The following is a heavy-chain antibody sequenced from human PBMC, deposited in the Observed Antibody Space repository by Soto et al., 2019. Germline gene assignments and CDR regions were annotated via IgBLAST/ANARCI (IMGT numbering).Heavy chain of an antibody. Sequence: QVQLQQWGAGLLKPSETLSLTCAVYGGSFSGYYWSWIRQPPGKGLEWIGEINHSGSTNYNPSLKSRVTISVDTPKNQFSLTLSSVTAADTAVYYCARDYYDSSGRPTVDYWGQGTLVTVSS. CDR1: GGSFSGYY. J-gene: IGHJ4*02. CDR3: ARDYYDSSGRPTVDY. D-gene: IGHD3-22*01. CDR2: INHSGST. V-gene: IGHV4-34*01.